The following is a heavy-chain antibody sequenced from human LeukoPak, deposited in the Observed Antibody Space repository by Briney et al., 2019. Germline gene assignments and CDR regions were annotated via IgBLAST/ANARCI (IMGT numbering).Heavy chain of an antibody. CDR3: ARGVRFLEWLFRFDP. CDR2: IYHSGST. CDR1: GYSISSGYY. V-gene: IGHV4-38-2*02. D-gene: IGHD3-3*01. J-gene: IGHJ5*02. Sequence: SETLSLTCTVSGYSISSGYYWGWIRQPPGKGLEWIGSIYHSGSTYYNPSLKSRVTISVDTSKNQFSLKLSSVTAADTAVYYCARGVRFLEWLFRFDPWGQGTLVTVSS.